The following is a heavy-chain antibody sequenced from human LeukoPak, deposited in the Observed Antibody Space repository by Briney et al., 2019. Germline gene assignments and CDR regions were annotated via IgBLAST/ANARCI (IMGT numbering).Heavy chain of an antibody. CDR2: ISYDGSNK. Sequence: PGGSLRLSCAASGLTFSSYGMHWVRQAPGKGLEWVAVISYDGSNKYYADSVKGRFTISRDNSKNTLYLQMNSLRAEDTAVYYCAKGTGPLWLRPVDYWGQGTLVTVSS. CDR3: AKGTGPLWLRPVDY. CDR1: GLTFSSYG. V-gene: IGHV3-30*18. J-gene: IGHJ4*02. D-gene: IGHD5-12*01.